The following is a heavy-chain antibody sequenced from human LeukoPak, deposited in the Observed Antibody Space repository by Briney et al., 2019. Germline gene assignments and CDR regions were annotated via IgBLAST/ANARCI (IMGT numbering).Heavy chain of an antibody. J-gene: IGHJ6*02. Sequence: GGSLRLSCAASGFTFSSYGMHWVRQAPGKGLEWVAVISYDGSNKYYADSVKGRFTISRDNSKNTLYLQMNSLRAEDTAVYYCTRAYLSGTYGMDVWGQGTTVTVSS. CDR1: GFTFSSYG. V-gene: IGHV3-30*03. D-gene: IGHD3-16*02. CDR3: TRAYLSGTYGMDV. CDR2: ISYDGSNK.